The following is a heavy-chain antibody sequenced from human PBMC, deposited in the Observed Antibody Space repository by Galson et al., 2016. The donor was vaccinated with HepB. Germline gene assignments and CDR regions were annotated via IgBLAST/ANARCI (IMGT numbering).Heavy chain of an antibody. D-gene: IGHD2-21*01. Sequence: PALVKPTQTLTLTCTFSGFSLDSSGMSVSWIRQPPGKALEWLARIDWDDDTYYSPSLGARLTVSKDTSKSQVALIGANIEPGDTGTYYGVRGTFSDSQARACDVWGQGPGVIVSS. V-gene: IGHV2-70*11. CDR1: GFSLDSSGMS. CDR2: IDWDDDT. CDR3: VRGTFSDSQARACDV. J-gene: IGHJ3*01.